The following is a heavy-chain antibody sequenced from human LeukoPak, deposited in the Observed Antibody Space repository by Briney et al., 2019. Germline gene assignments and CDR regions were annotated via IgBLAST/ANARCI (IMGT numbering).Heavy chain of an antibody. CDR3: AKSLYGGCDY. CDR1: GFTFSSYS. CDR2: ISSSSSYI. Sequence: GGSLRLSCAASGFTFSSYSMNWVRQAPGKGLEWVSSISSSSSYIYYADSVKGRFTISRDNSKNTVYLQMNSLRVEDTAVYYCAKSLYGGCDYWGQGTVVTVSS. D-gene: IGHD3-16*02. V-gene: IGHV3-21*04. J-gene: IGHJ4*02.